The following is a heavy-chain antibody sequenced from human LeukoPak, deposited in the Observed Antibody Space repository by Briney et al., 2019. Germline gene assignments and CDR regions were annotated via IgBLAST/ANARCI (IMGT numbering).Heavy chain of an antibody. CDR3: ARRGVRGVILRDFDY. V-gene: IGHV1-2*02. CDR1: GYTFTGYY. J-gene: IGHJ4*02. D-gene: IGHD3-10*01. Sequence: ASVKVSCKASGYTFTGYYMHWVRQAPGQGLEWMGWINPNSGGTNYAQKFQGRVTMTRDTSISTAYMELSRLRSDDTAVYYCARRGVRGVILRDFDYWGQGTLVTVSS. CDR2: INPNSGGT.